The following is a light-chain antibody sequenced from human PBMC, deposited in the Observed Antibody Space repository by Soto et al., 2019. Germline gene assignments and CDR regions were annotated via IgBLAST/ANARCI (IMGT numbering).Light chain of an antibody. CDR1: QSVLYSSNNKKY. V-gene: IGKV4-1*01. CDR3: QQYYSPLRT. J-gene: IGKJ1*01. Sequence: DIVMTQSPDSLAVSLGERATINCKSSQSVLYSSNNKKYLAWYQQKPGQPPKLLIYWAFTRESGVPDRFSGSGSGTDFSLTIRSLQAEDVAVYYCQQYYSPLRTFGQGNKVEIK. CDR2: WAF.